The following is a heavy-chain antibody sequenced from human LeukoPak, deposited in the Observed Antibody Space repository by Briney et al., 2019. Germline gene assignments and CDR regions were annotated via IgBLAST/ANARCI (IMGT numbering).Heavy chain of an antibody. J-gene: IGHJ3*02. D-gene: IGHD4-17*01. V-gene: IGHV3-11*01. CDR2: ISSSGSTI. CDR3: ARDPRYGDYVVDAFDI. Sequence: GGSLRLSCAASGFTFSDYYMSWIRQAPGKGLEWVSYISSSGSTIYYADSVEGRFTISRDNAKNSLYLQMNSLRAEDTAVYYCARDPRYGDYVVDAFDIWGQGTMVTVSS. CDR1: GFTFSDYY.